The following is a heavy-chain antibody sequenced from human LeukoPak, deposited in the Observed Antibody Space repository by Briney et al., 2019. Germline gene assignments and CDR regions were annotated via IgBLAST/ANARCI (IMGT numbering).Heavy chain of an antibody. CDR1: GDSISSYY. CDR3: ARGNFFGAKVFDP. V-gene: IGHV4-59*01. D-gene: IGHD3-3*01. CDR2: IYYSGST. Sequence: SETLSLTCTISGDSISSYYWSWIRQPPGKGLEWIGYIYYSGSTNYNPSLKSRVTISVDTSKNQFSLKLSSVTAADTAVYYCARGNFFGAKVFDPWGQGTLVTVSS. J-gene: IGHJ5*02.